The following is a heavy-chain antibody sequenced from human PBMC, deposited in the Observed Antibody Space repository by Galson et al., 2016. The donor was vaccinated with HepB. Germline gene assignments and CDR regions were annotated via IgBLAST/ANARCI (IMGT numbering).Heavy chain of an antibody. D-gene: IGHD1-26*01. CDR1: GFTLRDNY. Sequence: SLRLSCAVSGFTLRDNYMNWVRQAPGKGLEWVSVLYSGGATYYADSARGRFTISRDNSNRLSLQMNSLKADDTAVYFCARIPTDSYHWYLDLWGRGTLVTVSS. CDR3: ARIPTDSYHWYLDL. V-gene: IGHV3-53*05. J-gene: IGHJ2*01. CDR2: LYSGGAT.